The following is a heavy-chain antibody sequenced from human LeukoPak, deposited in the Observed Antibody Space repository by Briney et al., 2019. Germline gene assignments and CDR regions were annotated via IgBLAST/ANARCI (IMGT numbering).Heavy chain of an antibody. D-gene: IGHD6-13*01. Sequence: SQTLSLTCTVSGDSISSASYYWGWIRQPAGRGLEWIGRIYTSGSTNYNPSLKSRVTISVDTSKNQFSLKLSSVTAADTAVYYCAMRERLAAAFDYWGQGTLVTVSS. J-gene: IGHJ4*02. V-gene: IGHV4-61*02. CDR3: AMRERLAAAFDY. CDR2: IYTSGST. CDR1: GDSISSASYY.